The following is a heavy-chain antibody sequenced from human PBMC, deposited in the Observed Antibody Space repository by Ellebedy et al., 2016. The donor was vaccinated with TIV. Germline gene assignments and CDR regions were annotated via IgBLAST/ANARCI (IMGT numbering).Heavy chain of an antibody. CDR2: IYYSGST. J-gene: IGHJ6*02. D-gene: IGHD2-21*01. CDR1: GFTFSSYW. CDR3: ARDGVRQGMDV. V-gene: IGHV4-39*07. Sequence: MPGGSLRLSCAASGFTFSSYWMSWVRQAPGKGLEWIGSIYYSGSTYYNPSLKSRVTISVDTSKNQFSLKLTSVTAADTAVYYCARDGVRQGMDVWGQGATVTVSS.